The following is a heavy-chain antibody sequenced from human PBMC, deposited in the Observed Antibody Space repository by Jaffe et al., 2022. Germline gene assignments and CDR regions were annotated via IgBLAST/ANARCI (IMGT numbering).Heavy chain of an antibody. D-gene: IGHD6-13*01. J-gene: IGHJ5*02. CDR1: GFTFDDYG. Sequence: EVQLVESGGGVVRPGGSLRLSCAASGFTFDDYGMSWVRQAPGKGLEWVSGINWNGGSTGYADSVKGRFTISRDNAKNSLYLQMNSLRAEDTALYHCARDLSPTGYSSSWYTNWFDPWGQGTLVTVSS. CDR3: ARDLSPTGYSSSWYTNWFDP. V-gene: IGHV3-20*01. CDR2: INWNGGST.